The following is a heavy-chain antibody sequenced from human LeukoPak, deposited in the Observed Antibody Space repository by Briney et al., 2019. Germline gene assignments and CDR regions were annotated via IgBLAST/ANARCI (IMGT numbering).Heavy chain of an antibody. D-gene: IGHD7-27*01. J-gene: IGHJ4*02. V-gene: IGHV1-69*13. CDR2: IIPIFGTA. Sequence: ASVKVSCKASGGTFSSYAISWVRQAPGQGLEWMGGIIPIFGTANYAQKFQGRVTITADESTSTAYMELSSLRSEDTAVYYCASLGLTGDFPLNDYWGQGTLVTVSS. CDR1: GGTFSSYA. CDR3: ASLGLTGDFPLNDY.